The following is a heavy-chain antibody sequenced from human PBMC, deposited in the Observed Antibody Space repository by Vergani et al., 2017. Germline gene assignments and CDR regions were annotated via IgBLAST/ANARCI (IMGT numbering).Heavy chain of an antibody. CDR1: VGTFSSNS. Sequence: QGQLAQSGAEVKKPGSSVKVSCKASVGTFSSNSISWVRQAPGQGLEWMGRIIPIFGTTSYAQKFQGRVTILADESTGTAYMELSSLRSEDTAVYYCARSSGYYSYYFDFWGQGTLVTVSS. J-gene: IGHJ4*02. D-gene: IGHD3-22*01. CDR2: IIPIFGTT. V-gene: IGHV1-69*13. CDR3: ARSSGYYSYYFDF.